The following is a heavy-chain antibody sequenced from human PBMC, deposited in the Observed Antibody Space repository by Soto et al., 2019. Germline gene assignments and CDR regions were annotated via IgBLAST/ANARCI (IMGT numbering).Heavy chain of an antibody. CDR1: GGLFSSYP. CDR3: ARSPVTVIREIPITSFSFDL. V-gene: IGHV1-69*01. CDR2: IIPVFQTA. J-gene: IGHJ4*02. Sequence: QEQLVQSGAEVKKPGSSVKVSCKASGGLFSSYPISWVRQVPGQGLEWMGGIIPVFQTAYYTQRFQGRVTITADESTNTAYMELSSLRSEDTAIYYCARSPVTVIREIPITSFSFDLWGQGTLVTVSS. D-gene: IGHD3-10*01.